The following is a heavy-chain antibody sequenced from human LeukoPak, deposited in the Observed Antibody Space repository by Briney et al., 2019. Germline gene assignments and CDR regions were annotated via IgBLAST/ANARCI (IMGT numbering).Heavy chain of an antibody. Sequence: GGSLRLSCAASGFTFSSYTMNWVRQAPGKGLEWVSSISTSSGYIYYADSVKGRFTISRDNAKNSLYLQMNSLRAEDTAVYYCARDSIVGATLVDYWGQGTLVTVSS. CDR1: GFTFSSYT. CDR2: ISTSSGYI. J-gene: IGHJ4*02. CDR3: ARDSIVGATLVDY. V-gene: IGHV3-21*01. D-gene: IGHD1-26*01.